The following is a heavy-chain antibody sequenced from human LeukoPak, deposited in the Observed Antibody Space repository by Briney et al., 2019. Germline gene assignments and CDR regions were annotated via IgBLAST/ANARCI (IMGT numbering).Heavy chain of an antibody. J-gene: IGHJ4*02. CDR1: GGSISSHY. Sequence: KPSETLSLTCTVSGGSISSHYWSWIRQPPGKGLQWIGYTNHVGNSDFNPSLKSRVTISVDTSKNQFSLKLSSVTAADTAVYYCARHYDGRETGSFYEDHGGQGTLVIVSS. CDR3: ARHYDGRETGSFYEDH. V-gene: IGHV4-59*08. CDR2: TNHVGNS. D-gene: IGHD1-26*01.